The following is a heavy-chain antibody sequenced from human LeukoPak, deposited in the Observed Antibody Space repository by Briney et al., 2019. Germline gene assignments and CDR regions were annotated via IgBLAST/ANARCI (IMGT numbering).Heavy chain of an antibody. Sequence: SETLSLTCTVSGYSISSGYYWGWIRQPPGKGLEWIGSIYHSGSTYYNPSLKSRVTISVDTSKNQFSLKLSSVTAADTAVYYCAREVHVEWFGELSGWFDPWGQGTLVTVSS. CDR3: AREVHVEWFGELSGWFDP. J-gene: IGHJ5*02. V-gene: IGHV4-38-2*02. D-gene: IGHD3-10*01. CDR2: IYHSGST. CDR1: GYSISSGYY.